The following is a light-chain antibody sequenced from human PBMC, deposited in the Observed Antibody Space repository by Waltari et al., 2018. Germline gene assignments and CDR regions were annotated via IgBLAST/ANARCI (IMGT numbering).Light chain of an antibody. J-gene: IGLJ3*02. CDR1: ALPKKY. CDR2: KDT. CDR3: LSSDISGTYWV. Sequence: SYEVKQPPSVSVSLGQMARITCSGEALPKKYAFWYQQKPGKFPVLLIHKDTERPSGVPGRFSGSTSGTTVTLTITGVQAEDEADYYCLSSDISGTYWVFGGGTKLTVL. V-gene: IGLV3-16*01.